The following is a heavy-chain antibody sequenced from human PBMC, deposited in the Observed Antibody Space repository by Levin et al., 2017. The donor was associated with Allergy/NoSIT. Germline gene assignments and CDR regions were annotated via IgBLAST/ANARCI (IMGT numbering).Heavy chain of an antibody. CDR1: GGSISSYY. CDR3: AREPLDYYDSSGYYSIYFDY. D-gene: IGHD3-22*01. J-gene: IGHJ4*02. V-gene: IGHV4-4*07. CDR2: IYTSGST. Sequence: ESLKISCTVSGGSISSYYWSWIRQPAGKGLEWIGRIYTSGSTNYNPSLKSRVTMSVDTSKNQFSLKLSSVTAADTAVYYCAREPLDYYDSSGYYSIYFDYWGQGTLVTVSS.